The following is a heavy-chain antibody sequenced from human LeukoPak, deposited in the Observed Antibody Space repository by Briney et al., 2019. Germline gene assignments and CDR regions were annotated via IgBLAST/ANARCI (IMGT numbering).Heavy chain of an antibody. CDR3: ARDRWSRSWGDFDY. V-gene: IGHV3-21*01. CDR2: ISSSSSYI. Sequence: GGSLRLPCAASGFTFSSYSMNWVRQAPGKGLEWVSSISSSSSYIYYADSVKGRFTISRDNAKNSLYLQMNSLRAEDTAVYYCARDRWSRSWGDFDYWGQGTLVTVSS. J-gene: IGHJ4*02. CDR1: GFTFSSYS. D-gene: IGHD6-13*01.